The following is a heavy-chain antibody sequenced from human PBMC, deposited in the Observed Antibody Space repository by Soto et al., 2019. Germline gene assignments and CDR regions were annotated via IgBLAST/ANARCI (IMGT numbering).Heavy chain of an antibody. Sequence: TMSPTCGGSAGCISGCDYYWSWIRQHPGKGLEWIGYIYYSGSTYYNPSLKSRVTISVDTSKNQFSLKLSSVTAADTAVYYCARTYYDFWSGPSWWFDPWGQGTLVTVSS. V-gene: IGHV4-30-4*01. CDR1: AGCISGCDYY. CDR3: ARTYYDFWSGPSWWFDP. J-gene: IGHJ5*02. D-gene: IGHD3-3*01. CDR2: IYYSGST.